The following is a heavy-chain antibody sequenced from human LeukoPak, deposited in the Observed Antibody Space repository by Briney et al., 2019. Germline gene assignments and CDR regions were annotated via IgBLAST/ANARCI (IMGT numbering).Heavy chain of an antibody. J-gene: IGHJ4*02. V-gene: IGHV3-23*01. CDR3: AKGGYDSSGYYRPLYYFDY. Sequence: QSGGSLRLSCAVSGFSFSSYAMSWVRQAPGKGLEWVSAISGSGGSTYYADSVKGRFTISRDNSKNTLYLQMNGLRAEDTAEYYCAKGGYDSSGYYRPLYYFDYWGQGTLVTVSS. CDR1: GFSFSSYA. D-gene: IGHD3-22*01. CDR2: ISGSGGST.